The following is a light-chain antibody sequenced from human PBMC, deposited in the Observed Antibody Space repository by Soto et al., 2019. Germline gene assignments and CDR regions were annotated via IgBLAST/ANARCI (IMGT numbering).Light chain of an antibody. CDR1: QSISNW. V-gene: IGKV1-33*01. CDR3: QQYDNLIT. CDR2: DAS. Sequence: DIQMTQSPATLSASVGDSVTITCRASQSISNWLAWYQQKPGKAPKLLIYDASNLEAGVPSRFSGSGSGTDFTFTISSLQPEDIATYYCQQYDNLITFGQGTRLEIK. J-gene: IGKJ5*01.